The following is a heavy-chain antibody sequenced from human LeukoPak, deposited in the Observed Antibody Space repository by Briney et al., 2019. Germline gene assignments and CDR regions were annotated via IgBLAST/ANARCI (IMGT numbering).Heavy chain of an antibody. V-gene: IGHV4-34*01. CDR1: GGSFSGYH. CDR2: VSQSGGA. D-gene: IGHD4-23*01. J-gene: IGHJ3*02. CDR3: AGSYGGNAVGPFDI. Sequence: PSETLSLTCAVSGGSFSGYHWTWIHQTPGKGLEWIGEVSQSGGASYNPSLKSRVTISVETSKNLSSLKLNSVTAADTAMYYCAGSYGGNAVGPFDIWGQGTTVIVSS.